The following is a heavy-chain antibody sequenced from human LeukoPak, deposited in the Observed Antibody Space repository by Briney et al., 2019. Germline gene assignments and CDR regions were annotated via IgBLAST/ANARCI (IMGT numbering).Heavy chain of an antibody. Sequence: GGSLRLSCAASGFTFCSNWMSWVRQAPGKGLEWVANIRQDGSDKYYMDSVKGRFTISRDNAKNSLSLQMNSLRVEDTAVYYCARVQDCGDRGCYPHFDYWGQGVRVTVSS. J-gene: IGHJ4*02. D-gene: IGHD2-21*01. V-gene: IGHV3-7*01. CDR3: ARVQDCGDRGCYPHFDY. CDR2: IRQDGSDK. CDR1: GFTFCSNW.